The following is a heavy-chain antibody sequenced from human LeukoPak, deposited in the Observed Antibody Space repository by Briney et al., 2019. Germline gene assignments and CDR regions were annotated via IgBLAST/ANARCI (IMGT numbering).Heavy chain of an antibody. J-gene: IGHJ4*02. CDR3: ARDRASYGEWPHFDY. D-gene: IGHD3-10*01. V-gene: IGHV4-4*07. CDR2: IYTSGST. Sequence: SETLSLPCTVSGGSISSYYWSWIRQPAGKGLEWIGRIYTSGSTNYNPSLKSRVTMSVDTSKDQFSLKLSSVTAADTAVYYCARDRASYGEWPHFDYWGQGTLVTVSS. CDR1: GGSISSYY.